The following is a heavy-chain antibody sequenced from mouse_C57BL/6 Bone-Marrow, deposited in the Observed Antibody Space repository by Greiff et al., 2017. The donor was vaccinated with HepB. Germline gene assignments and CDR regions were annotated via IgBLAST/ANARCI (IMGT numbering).Heavy chain of an antibody. D-gene: IGHD6-1*01. V-gene: IGHV5-4*03. CDR2: ISDGGSYT. CDR1: GFTFSSYA. Sequence: EVMLVESGGGLVKPGGSLKLSCAASGFTFSSYAMSWVRQTPEKRLEWVATISDGGSYTYYPDNVKGRFTISRDNAKNNLYLQMSHLKSEDTAMYYCPPPDYAMDYWGQGTSVTVSS. J-gene: IGHJ4*01. CDR3: PPPDYAMDY.